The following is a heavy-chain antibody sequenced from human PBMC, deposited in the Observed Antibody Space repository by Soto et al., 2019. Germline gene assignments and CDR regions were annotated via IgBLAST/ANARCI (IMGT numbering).Heavy chain of an antibody. CDR1: VFTFSGSA. Sequence: PWWSLRLSCSASVFTFSGSAMHWVRQASGKGLEWVGRIRSKANSYATAYAASVKGRFTISRDDSKNTAYLQMNSLKTEDTAVYYCICVSGYWGQGTLVTVSS. CDR2: IRSKANSYAT. V-gene: IGHV3-73*01. CDR3: ICVSGY. J-gene: IGHJ4*02.